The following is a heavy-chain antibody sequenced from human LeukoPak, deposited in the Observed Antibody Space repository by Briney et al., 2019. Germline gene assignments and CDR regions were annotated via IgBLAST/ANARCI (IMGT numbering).Heavy chain of an antibody. CDR3: ARVPLDGQKAFDI. CDR1: GFTFSDHY. Sequence: GGSLRLSCAASGFTFSDHYMDWVRQAPGKGLGWVGRTRNKANSYTTEYAASVKGRFTISRDDSRNSLYLQMNSLKTEDTAVYYCARVPLDGQKAFDIWGQGTMVAVSS. CDR2: TRNKANSYTT. D-gene: IGHD2-2*03. J-gene: IGHJ3*02. V-gene: IGHV3-72*01.